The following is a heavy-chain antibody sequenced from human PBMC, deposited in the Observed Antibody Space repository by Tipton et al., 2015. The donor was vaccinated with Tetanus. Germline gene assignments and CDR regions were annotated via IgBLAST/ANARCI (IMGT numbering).Heavy chain of an antibody. CDR1: GFTFNDYA. D-gene: IGHD1-1*01. CDR2: IAGSVGST. V-gene: IGHV3-23*01. J-gene: IGHJ4*02. Sequence: AVSGFTFNDYAMHWVRQAPGRGLEWVSGIAGSVGSTYYADSVRGRFTVSRDNSKNTLYLQMDSLRGEDTAVYHCARDGGTVSIKGFDFWGQGSLVTVSA. CDR3: ARDGGTVSIKGFDF.